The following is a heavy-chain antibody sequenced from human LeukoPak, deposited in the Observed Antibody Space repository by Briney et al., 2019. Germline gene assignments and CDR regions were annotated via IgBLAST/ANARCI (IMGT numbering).Heavy chain of an antibody. J-gene: IGHJ6*02. CDR1: GFTVSSNY. D-gene: IGHD1-1*01. CDR3: ALQRPLKGV. Sequence: GPSLRLSGAASGFTVSSNYMSWVRQAPGNGLEWVSVIYSGGITYYADSVKGRFTISRDNSKNTLYLQMNSLRAEDTAVYYCALQRPLKGVWGQGTTVTVSS. V-gene: IGHV3-66*04. CDR2: IYSGGIT.